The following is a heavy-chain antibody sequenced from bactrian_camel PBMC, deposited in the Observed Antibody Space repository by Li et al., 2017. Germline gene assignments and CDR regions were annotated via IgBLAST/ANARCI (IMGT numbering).Heavy chain of an antibody. D-gene: IGHD4*01. J-gene: IGHJ7*01. CDR2: IRAGGST. CDR1: GFTFSDSA. Sequence: HVQLVESGGGSVQAGGSLRLSCTASGFTFSDSAMAWFRQTPGKEREGVANIRAGGSTTYASSVQGRFTVSKDNGKNTLHLQMNSLKPEDTAMYYCAAVRWPAAHYNDYVRFGYWGMDYSHKGTQVTVS. V-gene: IGHV3S55*01.